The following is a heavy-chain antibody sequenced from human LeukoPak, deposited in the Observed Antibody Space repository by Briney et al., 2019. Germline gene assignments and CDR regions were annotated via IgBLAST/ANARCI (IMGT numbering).Heavy chain of an antibody. Sequence: SETLSLTCAVSGASVSGSNYYWGWIRQPPGKGLEWIGSIYYSGSTYYNPSLKSRVTISVDTSKNQFSLKLSSVTAADTAVYYCARSMVRGVIGPLDVWGKGTTVTISS. CDR2: IYYSGST. J-gene: IGHJ6*04. CDR3: ARSMVRGVIGPLDV. D-gene: IGHD3-10*01. CDR1: GASVSGSNYY. V-gene: IGHV4-39*07.